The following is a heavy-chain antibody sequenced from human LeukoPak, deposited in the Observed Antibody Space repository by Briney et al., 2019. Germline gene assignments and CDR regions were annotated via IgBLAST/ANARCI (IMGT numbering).Heavy chain of an antibody. CDR2: INSDGSST. V-gene: IGHV3-74*01. CDR3: ARAAYYYDSSFDY. CDR1: GFTFSNYW. Sequence: PGGSLRLSCAASGFTFSNYWMHWVRQTPGKGLVWVSRINSDGSSTNYADSVKGRFTISRDNAKNTLYLQMNSLRAEDTAVYYCARAAYYYDSSFDYWGQGTLVTVSS. J-gene: IGHJ4*02. D-gene: IGHD3-22*01.